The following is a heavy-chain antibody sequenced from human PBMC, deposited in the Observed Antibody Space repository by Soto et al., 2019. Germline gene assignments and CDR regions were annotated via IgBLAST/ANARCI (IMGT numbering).Heavy chain of an antibody. V-gene: IGHV4-59*08. CDR1: GGSISSYY. CDR3: ASQVPGPYGSGRYFDY. Sequence: QVQLQESGPGLVKPSETLSLTCTVSGGSISSYYWSWIRQPPGKGLEWIGYIYYSGSTNYNPSLKSRVTISVDTSKNQFSLKLSSVTAADTAVYYCASQVPGPYGSGRYFDYWGQGTLVTVSS. D-gene: IGHD3-10*01. CDR2: IYYSGST. J-gene: IGHJ4*02.